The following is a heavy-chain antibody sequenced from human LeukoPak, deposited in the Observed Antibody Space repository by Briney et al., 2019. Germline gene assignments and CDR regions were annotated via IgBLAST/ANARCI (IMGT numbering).Heavy chain of an antibody. Sequence: SETLSLTCAVYGGSFSGYYWSWIRQPPGKGLEWIGHIYYSGSTNYNPSLKSRVTISIDTSRNQFSLRLSSVTAADTAVYYCARALRPLYYFDYWGQGTLVTVSS. CDR3: ARALRPLYYFDY. CDR1: GGSFSGYY. J-gene: IGHJ4*02. V-gene: IGHV4-59*01. D-gene: IGHD2-15*01. CDR2: IYYSGST.